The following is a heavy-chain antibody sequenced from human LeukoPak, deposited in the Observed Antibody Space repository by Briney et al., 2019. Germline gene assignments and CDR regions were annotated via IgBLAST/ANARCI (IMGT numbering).Heavy chain of an antibody. J-gene: IGHJ4*02. Sequence: GGSLRLSCAASGFTVSSNYMSWVRQAPGKGLEWVSVIYSGGSTYYADSVKGRFTISRHNSKNTLCLQMNSLRAEDTAVYYCARGGYYDSSGYLDYWGQGTLVTVSS. CDR1: GFTVSSNY. D-gene: IGHD3-22*01. V-gene: IGHV3-53*04. CDR2: IYSGGST. CDR3: ARGGYYDSSGYLDY.